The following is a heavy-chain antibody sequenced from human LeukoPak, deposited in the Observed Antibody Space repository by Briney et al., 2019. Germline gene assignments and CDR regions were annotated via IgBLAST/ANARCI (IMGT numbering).Heavy chain of an antibody. CDR1: GFSFSSYS. Sequence: GGSLRLSCVASGFSFSSYSMNWVRQAPGKGLEWVSGISGSGGTTFFADSVKGRFTIFIDNSENTLYLQMNSLRAEDTAVYYCAKDSPNSGSYLEHAFDIWGQGTMVTVSS. CDR2: ISGSGGTT. CDR3: AKDSPNSGSYLEHAFDI. V-gene: IGHV3-23*01. J-gene: IGHJ3*02. D-gene: IGHD1-26*01.